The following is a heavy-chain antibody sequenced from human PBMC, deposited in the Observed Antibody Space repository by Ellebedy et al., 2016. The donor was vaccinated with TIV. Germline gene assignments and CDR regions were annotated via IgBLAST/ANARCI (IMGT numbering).Heavy chain of an antibody. CDR1: GGSISSSNW. V-gene: IGHV4-4*02. CDR2: IYHSGST. Sequence: MPSETLSLTCAVSGGSISSSNWWSWVRQPPGKGLEWIGEIYHSGSTNYNPSLKSRVTISVDKSKNQFSLKLSSVTAADTAVYYCARVVWQQPVSYAFDIWGQGTMVTVSS. D-gene: IGHD6-13*01. CDR3: ARVVWQQPVSYAFDI. J-gene: IGHJ3*02.